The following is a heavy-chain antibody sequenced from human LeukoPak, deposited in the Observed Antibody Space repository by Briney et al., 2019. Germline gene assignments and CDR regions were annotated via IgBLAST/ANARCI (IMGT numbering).Heavy chain of an antibody. CDR2: MSGSGGRT. J-gene: IGHJ4*02. CDR3: AKWGCSGGSCYPFDY. D-gene: IGHD2-15*01. Sequence: PGGSLRLSCAASGFTFNTYAMSWVRQAPGKGLEWVSAMSGSGGRTYYADSVKGRFTISRDNSKNTLYLQMNSLRAEDTAVYYCAKWGCSGGSCYPFDYWGQGTLATVSS. CDR1: GFTFNTYA. V-gene: IGHV3-23*01.